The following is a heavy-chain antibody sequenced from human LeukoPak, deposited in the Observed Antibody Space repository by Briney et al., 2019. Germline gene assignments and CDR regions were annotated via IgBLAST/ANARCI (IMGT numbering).Heavy chain of an antibody. CDR1: GASLSETS. J-gene: IGHJ4*02. CDR3: ATADKWEPLDY. D-gene: IGHD1-26*01. V-gene: IGHV1-24*01. Sequence: GASVKVSCKVSGASLSETSIHWVRQAPGQWLEWMGGFDPEDGDSIFAQRFQGRFSMTEDTSTDTADMELRSLRPEDTAVYYCATADKWEPLDYWGQGTLVTVSS. CDR2: FDPEDGDS.